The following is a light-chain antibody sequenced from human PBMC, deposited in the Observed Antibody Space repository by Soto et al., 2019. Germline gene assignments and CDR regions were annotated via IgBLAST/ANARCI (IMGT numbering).Light chain of an antibody. CDR3: QLYGISPH. CDR1: QSRKSSV. CDR2: ASS. Sequence: VLTQSPSTRSLCRGGIDILSCNTSQSRKSSVLAWYEHKPGHAPRLPIYASSNRATGIPDRFSGSASGTDFTLTINRLEPEDFAVYYCQLYGISPHFGQGTRLEIK. J-gene: IGKJ5*01. V-gene: IGKV3-20*01.